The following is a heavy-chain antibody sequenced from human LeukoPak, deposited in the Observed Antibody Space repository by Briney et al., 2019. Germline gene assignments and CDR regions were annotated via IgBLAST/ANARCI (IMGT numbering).Heavy chain of an antibody. CDR2: IYSSGYT. Sequence: SETLSLTCTVSGGSISTYYWSWIRQPPGKGLEWIGYIYSSGYTNYNPSLKTRVTISVDTSKNQFSLKLSSVTAADTAVYYCARGGTYGSGRNQHTTLDYWGQGTPVTVSS. CDR3: ARGGTYGSGRNQHTTLDY. CDR1: GGSISTYY. D-gene: IGHD3-10*01. J-gene: IGHJ4*02. V-gene: IGHV4-59*01.